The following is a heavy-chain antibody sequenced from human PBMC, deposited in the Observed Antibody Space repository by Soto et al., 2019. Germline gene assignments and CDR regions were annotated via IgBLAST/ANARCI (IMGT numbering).Heavy chain of an antibody. CDR1: GGSVSSGSYY. D-gene: IGHD6-19*01. Sequence: KASETLSLTCTVSGGSVSSGSYYWSWIRQPPGKGLEWIGYIYYSGSTNYNPSLKSRVTISVDTSKNQFSLKLSSVTAADTAVYYCARVRGSGSTLYYFDYWGQGTLATVSS. CDR3: ARVRGSGSTLYYFDY. CDR2: IYYSGST. V-gene: IGHV4-61*01. J-gene: IGHJ4*02.